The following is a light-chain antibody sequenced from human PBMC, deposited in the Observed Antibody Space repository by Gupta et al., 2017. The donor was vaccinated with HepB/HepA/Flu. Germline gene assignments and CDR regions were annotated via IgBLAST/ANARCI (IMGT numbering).Light chain of an antibody. J-gene: IGKJ1*01. Sequence: DIQMTQSPSSLSASVGDRVTITCRASQNINNYLNWYQQKPGKAPKLLIYAASSLHSGVPSRFSGSGSGTDFTFTISRLQPEDFATYYCQQTHHTPRTFGQGTKVEIK. V-gene: IGKV1-39*01. CDR1: QNINNY. CDR3: QQTHHTPRT. CDR2: AAS.